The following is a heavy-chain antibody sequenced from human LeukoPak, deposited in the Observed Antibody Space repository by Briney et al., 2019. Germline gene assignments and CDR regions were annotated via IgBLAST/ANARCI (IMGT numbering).Heavy chain of an antibody. J-gene: IGHJ4*02. V-gene: IGHV3-72*01. D-gene: IGHD3-10*01. CDR1: GFTFDDYG. CDR2: TRNKANSYTT. Sequence: GGSLRLSCAASGFTFDDYGMSWVRQAPGKGLEWVGRTRNKANSYTTEYAASVKGRFTISRDDSKNSLYLQMNSLKTEDTAVYYCASPATVRGYYEVVYWGQGTLVTVSS. CDR3: ASPATVRGYYEVVY.